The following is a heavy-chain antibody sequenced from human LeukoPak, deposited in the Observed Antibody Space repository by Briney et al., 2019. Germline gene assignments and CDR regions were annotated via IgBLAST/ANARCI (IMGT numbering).Heavy chain of an antibody. CDR3: ARDSSDFRNLIPH. CDR2: IIPIFGTA. V-gene: IGHV1-69*13. J-gene: IGHJ1*01. Sequence: GASVKVSCKASGGTFSSYAISWVRQAPGQGLEWMGGIIPIFGTAKYAQKFQGRVTITADESTSTAYMELSSLRSEGTAVYYCARDSSDFRNLIPHWGQGTLVTVSS. CDR1: GGTFSSYA. D-gene: IGHD1-14*01.